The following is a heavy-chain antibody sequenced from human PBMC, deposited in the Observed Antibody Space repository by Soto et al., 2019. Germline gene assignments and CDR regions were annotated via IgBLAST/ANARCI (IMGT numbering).Heavy chain of an antibody. Sequence: SVKVSCKASGGTFSSYAISWVRQAPGQGLEWMGGIIPIFGTANYAQKFQGRVTITADESTSTAYMELSSLRSEDTAVYYCARDYVDTTKLFDYWGQGTLVTVSS. J-gene: IGHJ4*02. CDR1: GGTFSSYA. CDR3: ARDYVDTTKLFDY. CDR2: IIPIFGTA. V-gene: IGHV1-69*13. D-gene: IGHD5-18*01.